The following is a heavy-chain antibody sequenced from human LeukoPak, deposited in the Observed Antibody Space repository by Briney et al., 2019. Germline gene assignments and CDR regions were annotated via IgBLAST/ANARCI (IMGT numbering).Heavy chain of an antibody. Sequence: PGGSLRLSCAAYGFTFSSYNMNWVRQAPGKGLEWVSSISSSSSYIYYADSVKGRFTISRDNAKNSLYLQMNSLRAEDTAVYYCARGVTPNFDYWGQGTLVTVSS. V-gene: IGHV3-21*01. CDR3: ARGVTPNFDY. D-gene: IGHD5-18*01. CDR1: GFTFSSYN. CDR2: ISSSSSYI. J-gene: IGHJ4*02.